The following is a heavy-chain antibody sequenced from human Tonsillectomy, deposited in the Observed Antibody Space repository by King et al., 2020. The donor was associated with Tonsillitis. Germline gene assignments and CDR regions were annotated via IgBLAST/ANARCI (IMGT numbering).Heavy chain of an antibody. J-gene: IGHJ4*02. CDR3: ARVDSSLSRYYFDY. V-gene: IGHV3-7*01. D-gene: IGHD2-2*01. Sequence: VQLVESGGGLVQPGGSLRLSCAASGFTFSSYWMSWVRQAPGKGREWVANIKQDGSEKYYVDSVKGRFTISRDNAKNSLYLQMNSLRAEDTAVYYCARVDSSLSRYYFDYWGQGTLVTVSS. CDR2: IKQDGSEK. CDR1: GFTFSSYW.